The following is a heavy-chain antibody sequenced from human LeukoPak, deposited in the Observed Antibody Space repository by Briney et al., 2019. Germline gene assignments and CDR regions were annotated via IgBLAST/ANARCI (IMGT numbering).Heavy chain of an antibody. CDR2: INPGDSDT. CDR3: ARRAVAGTLSYFDY. J-gene: IGHJ4*03. D-gene: IGHD6-19*01. V-gene: IGHV5-51*01. CDR1: GYSFTSFW. Sequence: GESLKISCKGSGYSFTSFWIGWVRQMPGKGLEWMGIINPGDSDTRYSPSFQGQVTISADKSISTAYLQWSGLKASDTAMYYCARRAVAGTLSYFDYWGQGTMVTVSS.